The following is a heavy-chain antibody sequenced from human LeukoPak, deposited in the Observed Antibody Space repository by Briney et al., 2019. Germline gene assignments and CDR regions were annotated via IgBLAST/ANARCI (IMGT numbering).Heavy chain of an antibody. J-gene: IGHJ6*02. Sequence: ASVKVSCKASGYTFTSYDINWVRQATGQGLEWMGWMNPNSGNTGYAQKFQGRVTMTRNTSISTAYMELSSLRSEDTAVCYCARAARSVRGVIVAKSRGKYYYYGMDVWGQGTTVTVSS. CDR1: GYTFTSYD. V-gene: IGHV1-8*01. CDR3: ARAARSVRGVIVAKSRGKYYYYGMDV. CDR2: MNPNSGNT. D-gene: IGHD3-10*01.